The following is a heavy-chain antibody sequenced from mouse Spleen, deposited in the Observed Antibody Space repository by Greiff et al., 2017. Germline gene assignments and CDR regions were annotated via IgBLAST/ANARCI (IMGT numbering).Heavy chain of an antibody. CDR2: INPSSGYT. V-gene: IGHV1-4*01. CDR1: GYTFTSYT. Sequence: QVQLQQSGAELARPGASVKMSCKASGYTFTSYTMHWVKQRPGQGLEWIGYINPSSGYTKYNQKFKDKATLTADKSSSTAYMQLSSLTSEDSAVYYCARVPLYYSNYEAYFDVWGTGTTVTVSS. CDR3: ARVPLYYSNYEAYFDV. J-gene: IGHJ1*03. D-gene: IGHD2-5*01.